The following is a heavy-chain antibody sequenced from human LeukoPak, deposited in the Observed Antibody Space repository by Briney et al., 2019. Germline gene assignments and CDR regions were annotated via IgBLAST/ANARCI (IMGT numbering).Heavy chain of an antibody. D-gene: IGHD4-23*01. Sequence: SLSVSCKASGYTLTSYGISWVRQAPGQRREWMGWISAYNVKTNYAQKVHGRVTMTTETSTSTAYMELRSLRSDDTAVYYCLLYGDKGYWGQGTLVTVSS. J-gene: IGHJ4*02. CDR1: GYTLTSYG. V-gene: IGHV1-18*01. CDR3: LLYGDKGY. CDR2: ISAYNVKT.